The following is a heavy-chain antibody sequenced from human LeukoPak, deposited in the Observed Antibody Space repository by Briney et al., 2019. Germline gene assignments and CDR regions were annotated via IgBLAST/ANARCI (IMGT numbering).Heavy chain of an antibody. V-gene: IGHV3-21*01. J-gene: IGHJ4*02. D-gene: IGHD6-25*01. Sequence: GGSLRLSCAASGFAFNTYTMNWVRQTPGKGLEWVSSTSSTGAYIYHADSMDGRFTVSRDNARNLLYLHMNSLRAEDSAMYFCARVSSNPYSRGYYHFDYWGQGTLVTVSS. CDR3: ARVSSNPYSRGYYHFDY. CDR2: TSSTGAYI. CDR1: GFAFNTYT.